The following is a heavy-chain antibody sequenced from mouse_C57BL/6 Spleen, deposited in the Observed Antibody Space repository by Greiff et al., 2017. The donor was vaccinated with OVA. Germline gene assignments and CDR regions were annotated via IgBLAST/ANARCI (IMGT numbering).Heavy chain of an antibody. J-gene: IGHJ2*01. V-gene: IGHV1-82*01. D-gene: IGHD1-1*01. Sequence: QVQLKESGPELVKPGASVKISCKASGYAFSSSWMNWVKQRPGKGLEWIGRIYPGDGDTNYNGKFKGQATLTADKSSSTAYMQHSSLTSEDSAVYFCARWATTEVDYWGQGTTLTVSS. CDR1: GYAFSSSW. CDR2: IYPGDGDT. CDR3: ARWATTEVDY.